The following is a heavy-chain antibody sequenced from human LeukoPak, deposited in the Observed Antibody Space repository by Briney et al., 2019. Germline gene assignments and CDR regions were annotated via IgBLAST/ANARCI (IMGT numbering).Heavy chain of an antibody. Sequence: GESLKISCKGSGYSFTSYWIGWVRQMPGKGLEWMGIIYPGDSDTRYSPSFQGQVTISADKSISTAYLQWSSLKASDTAMYYCARQGEGYGSGSYYGFYMDVWGKGTTVTISS. CDR3: ARQGEGYGSGSYYGFYMDV. V-gene: IGHV5-51*01. J-gene: IGHJ6*03. D-gene: IGHD3-10*01. CDR2: IYPGDSDT. CDR1: GYSFTSYW.